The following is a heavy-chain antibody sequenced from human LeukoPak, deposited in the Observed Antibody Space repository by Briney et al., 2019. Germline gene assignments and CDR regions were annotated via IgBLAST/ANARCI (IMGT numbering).Heavy chain of an antibody. CDR3: SAARPEGDAFDI. Sequence: SETLSLTCAVYGGSFSGYYWSWIRQPPGKGLEWIGEINHSGSTNYNPYLKSRVTIAVDTSKNKFSLKLSSVTAADTAVYYCSAARPEGDAFDIWGQGTMVTVSS. J-gene: IGHJ3*02. CDR2: INHSGST. V-gene: IGHV4-34*01. CDR1: GGSFSGYY. D-gene: IGHD6-6*01.